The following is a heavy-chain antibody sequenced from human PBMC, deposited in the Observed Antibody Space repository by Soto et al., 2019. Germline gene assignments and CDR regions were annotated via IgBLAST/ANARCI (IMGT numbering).Heavy chain of an antibody. CDR2: IYVTGAV. CDR3: ARLRIATNNYKWFDP. V-gene: IGHV4-31*03. Sequence: SETLSLTCSVSGAALNSGNYCWSWIRQVPGKGLEWIGHIYVTGAVDYNPSLRDRITISQDTSERQFSLNLRLVTAADTAVYYCARLRIATNNYKWFDPWGQGTLVTVSS. D-gene: IGHD2-21*01. J-gene: IGHJ5*02. CDR1: GAALNSGNYC.